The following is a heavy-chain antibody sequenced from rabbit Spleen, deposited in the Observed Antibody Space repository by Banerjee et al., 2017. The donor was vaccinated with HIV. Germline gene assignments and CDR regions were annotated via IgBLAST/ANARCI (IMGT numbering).Heavy chain of an antibody. V-gene: IGHV1S45*01. Sequence: QEQLVESGGGLVQPEGSLTLTCKASGFSFSNKAVMCWVRQTPGKGLEWIACINAVTGKAVYASWAKGRFTISRTSSTTVTLQMTSLTAADTATYFCARDLAGAIGWNFHLWGQGTLVTVS. J-gene: IGHJ4*01. CDR2: INAVTGKA. CDR3: ARDLAGAIGWNFHL. CDR1: GFSFSNKAV. D-gene: IGHD4-1*01.